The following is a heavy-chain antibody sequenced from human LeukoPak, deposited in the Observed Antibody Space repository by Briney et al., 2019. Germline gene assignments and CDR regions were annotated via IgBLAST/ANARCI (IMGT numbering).Heavy chain of an antibody. V-gene: IGHV3-7*01. CDR2: IKQVGSER. Sequence: GGSLRLSCAASGFNVSNYRMSWVRQTPGKGLEWVANIKQVGSERYYVDSVKGRFTISRDNTKNSLYLQMDSLRGEDTAIYYCTRWAGTTDYWGQGTLVTVSS. CDR3: TRWAGTTDY. CDR1: GFNVSNYR. D-gene: IGHD1-7*01. J-gene: IGHJ4*02.